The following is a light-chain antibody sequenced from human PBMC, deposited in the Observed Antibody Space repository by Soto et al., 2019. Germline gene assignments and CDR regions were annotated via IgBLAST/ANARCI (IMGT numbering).Light chain of an antibody. J-gene: IGKJ3*01. Sequence: EIVLTQSPCTLSLSPGERATLSCRASPPIYSNCLVWYQVKSGRAPRVLIHSASINATDIPDRVSGGGSGTDFSLTISRLPREDFAAYYGQQCCSPPFTFGPGTKVDIK. CDR2: SAS. V-gene: IGKV3-20*01. CDR3: QQCCSPPFT. CDR1: PPIYSNC.